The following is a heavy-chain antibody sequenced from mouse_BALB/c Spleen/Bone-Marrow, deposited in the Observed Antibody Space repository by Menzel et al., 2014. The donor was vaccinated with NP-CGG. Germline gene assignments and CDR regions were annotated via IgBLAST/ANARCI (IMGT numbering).Heavy chain of an antibody. V-gene: IGHV1S132*01. J-gene: IGHJ2*01. Sequence: QVQLKESGAELVKPGASVKLSCKTSGYTFTSYWIQWVKQRPGQGLGWIGEIFPGTVTPYYNEKFKGKATLTIDTSSSTASMQLSSLTSEDSAVYFCARRGYGYPDYWGQGTTLTVSS. CDR2: IFPGTVTP. CDR3: ARRGYGYPDY. D-gene: IGHD2-2*01. CDR1: GYTFTSYW.